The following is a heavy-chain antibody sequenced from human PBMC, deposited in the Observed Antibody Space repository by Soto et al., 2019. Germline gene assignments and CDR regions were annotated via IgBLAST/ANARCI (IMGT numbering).Heavy chain of an antibody. CDR1: GGSLNIDV. D-gene: IGHD3-10*01. CDR2: FRSGIT. J-gene: IGHJ3*02. Sequence: PSGTLSLTCTVSGGSLNIDVWNWIRQPPGKGLEFIGYFRSGITAYNPSLERGVTILVDTANSEFSLKVTSVTAADTAVYYCARATYYFPSGIHSHAFVILGQGQMAT. V-gene: IGHV4-59*01. CDR3: ARATYYFPSGIHSHAFVI.